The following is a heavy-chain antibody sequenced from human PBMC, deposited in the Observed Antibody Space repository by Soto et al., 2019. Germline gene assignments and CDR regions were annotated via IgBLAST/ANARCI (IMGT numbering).Heavy chain of an antibody. CDR1: GYTFTSHG. CDR2: INTYNGNT. CDR3: ARDLLYSTRSTVRFDI. D-gene: IGHD6-13*01. Sequence: VQLVQSGVEVKKPGASVKVSCKASGYTFTSHGISWVRQAPGQGLEWMGWINTYNGNTNYAQKVQGRVTMPTETSTSTPYMELRSLRSDDTVVYYCARDLLYSTRSTVRFDIWGQGTMLTVSS. J-gene: IGHJ3*02. V-gene: IGHV1-18*01.